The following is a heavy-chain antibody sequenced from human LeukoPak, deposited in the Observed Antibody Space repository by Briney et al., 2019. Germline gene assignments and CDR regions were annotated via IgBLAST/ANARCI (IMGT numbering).Heavy chain of an antibody. J-gene: IGHJ4*02. V-gene: IGHV3-23*01. CDR2: ISGSGIST. CDR3: ARVGEYYYDNSGFAAYFDY. CDR1: GSTFSSYG. Sequence: GSLRLSCAASGSTFSSYGMSWVRQAPGKGLEWVSTISGSGISTYYADSVKGRFTISRDNSKNTLYLQMSSLRTEDTALYYCARVGEYYYDNSGFAAYFDYWGQGALVTVSS. D-gene: IGHD3-22*01.